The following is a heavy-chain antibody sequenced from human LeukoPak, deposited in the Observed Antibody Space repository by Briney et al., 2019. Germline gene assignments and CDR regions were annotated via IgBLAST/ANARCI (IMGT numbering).Heavy chain of an antibody. CDR2: IKEDGSEK. CDR1: GFMFNSYW. V-gene: IGHV3-7*01. J-gene: IGHJ3*02. Sequence: GGSLRLSCVTSGFMFNSYWMSWVRQAPGKGPEWVASIKEDGSEKYYVDSVKGRFTISRDNAKNSLYLQMNSLRAEDTAIYYCARRSYGFDAFDIWGQGTMVTVSS. D-gene: IGHD3-10*01. CDR3: ARRSYGFDAFDI.